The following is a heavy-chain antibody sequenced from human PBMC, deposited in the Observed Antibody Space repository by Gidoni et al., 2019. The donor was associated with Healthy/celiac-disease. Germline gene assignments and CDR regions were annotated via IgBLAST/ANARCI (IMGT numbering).Heavy chain of an antibody. CDR3: ARDGYSYGIDGMDV. J-gene: IGHJ6*02. CDR1: GGTFSSYA. Sequence: QVQLVQSGAEVKKPGSSVKVSCKASGGTFSSYAISWVRQAPGQGLEWMGGIIPNFCTANYAQKVQGRGTITADESTSTAYMELSSLRSEDTAVDYCARDGYSYGIDGMDVWGQGTTVTVSS. CDR2: IIPNFCTA. V-gene: IGHV1-69*01. D-gene: IGHD5-18*01.